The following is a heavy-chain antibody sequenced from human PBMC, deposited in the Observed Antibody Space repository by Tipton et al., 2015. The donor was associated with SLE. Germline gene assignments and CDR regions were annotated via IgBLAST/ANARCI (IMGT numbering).Heavy chain of an antibody. V-gene: IGHV4-4*08. CDR2: IYTSGST. D-gene: IGHD5-18*01. J-gene: IGHJ3*02. CDR3: ARPDTAMVSRAFDI. Sequence: TLSLTCTVSGGSISSYYWSWIRQPPGKGLEWIGYIYTSGSTNYNPSLKSRVTISVDTSKNQFSLKLSSVTAADTAVYYCARPDTAMVSRAFDIWGQGTMVTVSS. CDR1: GGSISSYY.